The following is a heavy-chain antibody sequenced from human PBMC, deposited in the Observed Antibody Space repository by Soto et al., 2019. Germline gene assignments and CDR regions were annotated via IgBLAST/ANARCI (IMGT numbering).Heavy chain of an antibody. D-gene: IGHD3-10*01. V-gene: IGHV1-18*01. J-gene: IGHJ4*02. CDR2: ISAYNGNS. Sequence: QVQLVQSGAEVKKPGASVKVSCKTSGYTFAIYGINWVRQAPGQGLEWMGWISAYNGNSNYAQKLQGRVTMTTDTSTSTAHMELSSLCSDDTALYYSPRDPYGSGSYSSYWGQGTLVTVSS. CDR3: PRDPYGSGSYSSY. CDR1: GYTFAIYG.